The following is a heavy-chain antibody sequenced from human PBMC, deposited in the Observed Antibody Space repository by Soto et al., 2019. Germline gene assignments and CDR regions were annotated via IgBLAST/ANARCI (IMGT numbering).Heavy chain of an antibody. V-gene: IGHV3-30*18. CDR2: ISYDGSNK. J-gene: IGHJ6*02. CDR3: AKDVFKITMVRGVIGLGMDV. D-gene: IGHD3-10*01. CDR1: GFTFSSYG. Sequence: GGSLRLSCAASGFTFSSYGMHWVRQAPGKGLEWVAVISYDGSNKYYADSVKGRFTISRDNSKNTLYLQMNSLRAEDTAVYYCAKDVFKITMVRGVIGLGMDVWGQGT.